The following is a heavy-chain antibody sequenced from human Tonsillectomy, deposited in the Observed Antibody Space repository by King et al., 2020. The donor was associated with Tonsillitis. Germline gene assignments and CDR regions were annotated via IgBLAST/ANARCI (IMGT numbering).Heavy chain of an antibody. CDR3: ARDTAEDYGAYGPAIDY. J-gene: IGHJ4*02. V-gene: IGHV3-30*14. D-gene: IGHD4-17*01. CDR1: GFTFSSYA. CDR2: ISYDGSNK. Sequence: VQLVESGGGVVQPGRSLRLSCAASGFTFSSYAMHWVRQAPGKGLEWVAVISYDGSNKYYADSVKGRFTISRDNSKNTLYRQMNSLRAEDTAVYYCARDTAEDYGAYGPAIDYWAQGTLVTVSS.